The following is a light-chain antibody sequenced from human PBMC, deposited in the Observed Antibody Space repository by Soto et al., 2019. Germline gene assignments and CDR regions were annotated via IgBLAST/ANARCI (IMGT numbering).Light chain of an antibody. J-gene: IGKJ5*01. Sequence: EIVLTQSPATLSLSPGERATLSCRASQSVGSNLAWYQQKPGQAPRLLIYDTSNRATGIPARFSASGSGTDFTLTISSLEPEDFAVYYCQRGDTFGQGTRLEIK. CDR3: QRGDT. CDR2: DTS. V-gene: IGKV3-11*01. CDR1: QSVGSN.